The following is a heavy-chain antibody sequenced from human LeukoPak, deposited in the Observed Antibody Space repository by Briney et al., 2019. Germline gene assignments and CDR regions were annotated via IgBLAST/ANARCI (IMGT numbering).Heavy chain of an antibody. V-gene: IGHV3-23*01. D-gene: IGHD3-10*01. J-gene: IGHJ4*02. CDR3: AKFWFGSGSGSR. CDR1: GFTFSSYA. Sequence: PGGSLRLSCAATGFTFSSYAMSWVRQAPGKGLEWVSGISGSGDGTYYADSVKGRFTISRDNSKNTLYLQMNSLRAEDTAVYYCAKFWFGSGSGSRWGQGTLVTVSS. CDR2: ISGSGDGT.